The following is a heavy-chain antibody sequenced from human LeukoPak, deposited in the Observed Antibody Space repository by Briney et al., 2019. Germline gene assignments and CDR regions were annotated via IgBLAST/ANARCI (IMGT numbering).Heavy chain of an antibody. D-gene: IGHD1-14*01. CDR3: AKDRDLPDVSYYGMDV. V-gene: IGHV3-23*01. J-gene: IGHJ6*04. CDR1: GFTFSSYA. CDR2: ISGSGGST. Sequence: GGSLRLSCAASGFTFSSYAMSWVRQAPGKGLEWVSAISGSGGSTYYADSVKGRFTISRDNSKNTLYLQMNSLRAEDTAVYYCAKDRDLPDVSYYGMDVWGKGTTVTVSS.